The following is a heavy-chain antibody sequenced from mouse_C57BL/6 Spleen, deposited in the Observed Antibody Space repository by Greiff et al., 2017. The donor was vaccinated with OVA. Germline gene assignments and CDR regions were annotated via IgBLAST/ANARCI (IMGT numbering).Heavy chain of an antibody. CDR2: IYPGDGDT. CDR1: GYAFSSSW. CDR3: ARSYGYDEAMDY. Sequence: QVQLQQSGPELVKPGASVTISCKASGYAFSSSWMTWVKQRPGKGLEWIGRIYPGDGDTNYNGKCKGKDTLTADKSSSPAYMQLSSLTSEDSAVYFCARSYGYDEAMDYWGQGTSVTVSS. J-gene: IGHJ4*01. D-gene: IGHD2-2*01. V-gene: IGHV1-82*01.